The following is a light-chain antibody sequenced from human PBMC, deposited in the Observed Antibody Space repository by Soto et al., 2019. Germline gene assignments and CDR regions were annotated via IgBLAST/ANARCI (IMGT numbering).Light chain of an antibody. CDR1: KSPXIY. CDR3: QQRSNWPPSIT. CDR2: GAS. J-gene: IGKJ5*01. Sequence: EVVLTQARSTRALXSXEXXTXXXIASKSPXIYLTWYRQKHGQPTXPXXYGASNSATXIPARFSGSGSGTDFTLTISSLAPEAFAVYSCQQRSNWPPSITFGQGTRLEIK. V-gene: IGKV3-11*01.